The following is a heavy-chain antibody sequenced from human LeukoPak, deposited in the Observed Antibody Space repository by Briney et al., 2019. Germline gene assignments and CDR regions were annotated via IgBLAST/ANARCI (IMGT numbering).Heavy chain of an antibody. Sequence: SETLSLTCTVSGDAVYYWNWIRQPAGKGLEWIGRIYNNESTWSNPSLKSRVSMSIDTSKNQFSLKLSSVTAADAAVYYCARDIGNHFGGLDHYYYDYWGPGTLVTVSS. J-gene: IGHJ4*02. D-gene: IGHD2-15*01. V-gene: IGHV4-4*07. CDR2: IYNNEST. CDR3: ARDIGNHFGGLDHYYYDY. CDR1: GDAVYY.